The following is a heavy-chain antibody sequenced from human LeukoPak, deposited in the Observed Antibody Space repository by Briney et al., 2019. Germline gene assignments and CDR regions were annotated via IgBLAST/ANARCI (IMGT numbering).Heavy chain of an antibody. CDR2: IYPGDSDT. Sequence: GESLKISCTGSGYSFSTNWIGWVRQMPGKGLEWMGIIYPGDSDTRYSPSFQGQVTISADKSISTAYLQWSSLKASDTAMYYCVRVLWTLALNYYYGMDVWGRGTTVTVSS. CDR1: GYSFSTNW. D-gene: IGHD2-8*02. J-gene: IGHJ6*02. CDR3: VRVLWTLALNYYYGMDV. V-gene: IGHV5-51*01.